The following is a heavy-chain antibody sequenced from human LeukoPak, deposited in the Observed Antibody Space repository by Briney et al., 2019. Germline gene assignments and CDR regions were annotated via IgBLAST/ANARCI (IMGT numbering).Heavy chain of an antibody. Sequence: GGSLRLSCAVSGFTFSSYWMHWVRQAPGKGLVWVSRINTDGSSTNYADSVKGRFTISRDNAKNTLYLQMNSLKTEDTAVYYCTTEVVYWYAFDIWGQGTMVTVSS. V-gene: IGHV3-74*01. J-gene: IGHJ3*02. CDR1: GFTFSSYW. D-gene: IGHD2-8*02. CDR3: TTEVVYWYAFDI. CDR2: INTDGSST.